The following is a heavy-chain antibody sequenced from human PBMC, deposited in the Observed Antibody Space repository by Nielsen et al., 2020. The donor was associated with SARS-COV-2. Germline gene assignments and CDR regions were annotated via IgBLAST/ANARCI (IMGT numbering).Heavy chain of an antibody. CDR3: ARDSWDSLRYFVH. V-gene: IGHV3-30*03. J-gene: IGHJ4*02. CDR1: GFTFKYFG. Sequence: GESLKISCAASGFTFKYFGIHWVRQAPGKGLEWVAIISYDGSDKYYADSVKGRFTISRDDSKNTLYLQMNSLRPEDTAVYYCARDSWDSLRYFVHWGQGAQVTVSS. D-gene: IGHD3-22*01. CDR2: ISYDGSDK.